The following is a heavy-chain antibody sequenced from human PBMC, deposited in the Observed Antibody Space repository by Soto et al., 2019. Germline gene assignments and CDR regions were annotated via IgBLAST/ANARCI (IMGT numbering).Heavy chain of an antibody. J-gene: IGHJ6*02. CDR1: GYTFTSYD. Sequence: QVQLVQSGAEVKKPGASVKVSCKASGYTFTSYDITWVRQATGQGLEWMGGMNPNSGNTGYAQKFQGRVTMTRNTALSTAYMELSSLRSEDPAVYYCAREKTSYGMDVWGQGTTVTVSS. CDR2: MNPNSGNT. V-gene: IGHV1-8*01. CDR3: AREKTSYGMDV.